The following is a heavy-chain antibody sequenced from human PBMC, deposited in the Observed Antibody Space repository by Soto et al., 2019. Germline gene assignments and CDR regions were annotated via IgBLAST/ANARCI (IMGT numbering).Heavy chain of an antibody. V-gene: IGHV3-21*01. D-gene: IGHD2-15*01. CDR1: GFTFRTYT. CDR2: IRGFSPYT. J-gene: IGHJ6*02. CDR3: ARDRGYDAHDYYYNAMDV. Sequence: GGSLRLSCISSGFTFRTYTMNWVRQAPGKGLEWVSGIRGFSPYTFYAESVKGRFTISRDNAKNSLYLQMNSLRAEDTAVYYCARDRGYDAHDYYYNAMDVWGQGTTVTAP.